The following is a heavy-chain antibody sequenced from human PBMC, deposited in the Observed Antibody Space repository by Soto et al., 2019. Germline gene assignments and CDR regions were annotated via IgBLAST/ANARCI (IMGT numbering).Heavy chain of an antibody. CDR3: ARAGDYSNQEPNDY. V-gene: IGHV1-18*01. CDR1: GYTFNIYG. Sequence: GASVKVSCKASGYTFNIYGINWVRQAPGQGLEWMGWISAFNGKTNYAQNVQGRVTMTTDTSTSTAYVELRSLRSDDTAVYYCARAGDYSNQEPNDYWGQGTLVTVSS. D-gene: IGHD4-4*01. CDR2: ISAFNGKT. J-gene: IGHJ4*02.